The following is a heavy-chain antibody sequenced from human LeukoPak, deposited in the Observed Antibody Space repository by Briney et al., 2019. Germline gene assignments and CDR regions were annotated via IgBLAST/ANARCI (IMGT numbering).Heavy chain of an antibody. V-gene: IGHV4-34*01. Sequence: SQTLSLTCGVYGGSFTGYWSWIRQPPGKGLEWIGEINHSGSTNHNPSLKSRVTISVDTSKNQFSLKLSSVTAADTAVYYCARGPAYSSSEPIDYWGQGTLVTVSS. CDR3: ARGPAYSSSEPIDY. CDR2: INHSGST. J-gene: IGHJ4*02. D-gene: IGHD6-6*01. CDR1: GGSFTGY.